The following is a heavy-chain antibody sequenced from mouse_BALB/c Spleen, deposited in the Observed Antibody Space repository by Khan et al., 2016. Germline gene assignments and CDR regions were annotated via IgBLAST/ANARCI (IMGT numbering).Heavy chain of an antibody. Sequence: EVELVESGGDLVKPGGSLKLSCAASGFTFSSYGMSWVRQTPAKRLEWVATISSGGSYTYYPDSVKGRFTISRDNAKNTLYLQMSSLKSEDTAMYYCARHVTTVVADYWGQGTTLTVSS. D-gene: IGHD1-1*01. CDR2: ISSGGSYT. CDR3: ARHVTTVVADY. J-gene: IGHJ2*01. CDR1: GFTFSSYG. V-gene: IGHV5-6*01.